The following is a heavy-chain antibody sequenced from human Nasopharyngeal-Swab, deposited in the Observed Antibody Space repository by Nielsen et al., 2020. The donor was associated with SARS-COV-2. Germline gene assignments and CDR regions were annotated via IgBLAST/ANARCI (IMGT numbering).Heavy chain of an antibody. D-gene: IGHD6-25*01. CDR2: INHSGST. CDR3: ATTGYSSVYYVH. Sequence: SETLSLTCVVYGGSFSSYYWSWIRQPPGKGLEWIGEINHSGSTNYNPSLESRVTLSVDTSKNQFSLNLISVTAADTAVYYCATTGYSSVYYVHWGQGVLVTVSS. CDR1: GGSFSSYY. V-gene: IGHV4-34*01. J-gene: IGHJ4*02.